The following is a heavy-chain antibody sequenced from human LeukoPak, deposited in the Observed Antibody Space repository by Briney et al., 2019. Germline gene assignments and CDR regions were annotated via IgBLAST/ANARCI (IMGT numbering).Heavy chain of an antibody. J-gene: IGHJ4*02. CDR1: GFTFSSYA. CDR3: ERDQSLLYFDH. D-gene: IGHD2-15*01. CDR2: ISGSGGST. V-gene: IGHV3-23*01. Sequence: GGSLRLSCAASGFTFSSYAMGWVPQAPGKGLEWVSGISGSGGSTYYADSVKGRFTISRDNSKNTLYLQMSSLRAEDTAVYYCERDQSLLYFDHWGQGTLVTVSS.